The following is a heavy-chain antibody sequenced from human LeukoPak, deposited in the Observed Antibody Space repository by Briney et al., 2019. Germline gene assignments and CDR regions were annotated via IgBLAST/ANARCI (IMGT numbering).Heavy chain of an antibody. Sequence: SETLSLTCTVSGGSISSGSYYWSWIRQPAGKGLEGIGRIYTSGSTNYNPSLKRRVTISVDTSKNQFSLKLSSVAAADTAVYYCAREALLGGSPLRPNAFDIWGQGTMVTVSS. J-gene: IGHJ3*02. CDR2: IYTSGST. V-gene: IGHV4-61*02. CDR3: AREALLGGSPLRPNAFDI. CDR1: GGSISSGSYY. D-gene: IGHD1-26*01.